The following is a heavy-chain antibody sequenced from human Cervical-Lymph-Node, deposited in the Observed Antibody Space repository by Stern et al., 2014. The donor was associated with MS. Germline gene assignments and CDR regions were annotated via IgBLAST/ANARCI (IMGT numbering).Heavy chain of an antibody. Sequence: QVQLGQSGAEVKKPGSSVKVSCETSGFRFTDYYIHWVRQAPGQGLEWIGLINPKNGDPHSAQKLQGRITITKKTSISPAYMEMNSHKSDDTSMYCCGRGIKTFDPWGQGTLVTVSS. J-gene: IGHJ5*02. CDR2: INPKNGDP. D-gene: IGHD5-24*01. V-gene: IGHV1-2*06. CDR1: GFRFTDYY. CDR3: GRGIKTFDP.